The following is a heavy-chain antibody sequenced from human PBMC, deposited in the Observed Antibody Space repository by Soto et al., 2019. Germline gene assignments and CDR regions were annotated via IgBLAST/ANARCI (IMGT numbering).Heavy chain of an antibody. CDR2: INHSGST. D-gene: IGHD6-13*01. J-gene: IGHJ5*02. V-gene: IGHV4-34*01. CDR1: DGSFSDYY. CDR3: ARGARDVDIAAAGNYNWLDP. Sequence: SETLSLTYAVYDGSFSDYYGSGIRHPPAKALDWIGEINHSGSTNYNPSLKSRVTISVDTSKNQFSLKLSSVTAADTAVYYCARGARDVDIAAAGNYNWLDPWGQGTMVTVSS.